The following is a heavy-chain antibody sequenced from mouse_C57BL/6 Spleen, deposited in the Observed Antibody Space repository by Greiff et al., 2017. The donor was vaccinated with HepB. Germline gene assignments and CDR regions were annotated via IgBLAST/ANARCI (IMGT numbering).Heavy chain of an antibody. J-gene: IGHJ4*01. CDR2: IHPNSGST. V-gene: IGHV1-64*01. CDR3: RSSSYYAMDY. CDR1: GYTFTSYW. D-gene: IGHD1-1*01. Sequence: QVQLQQPGAELVKPGASVKLSCKASGYTFTSYWMHWVKQRPGQGLEWIGMIHPNSGSTNYNEKFKSKATLTVDKASSTAYMQLSSLASEDSAVYCCRSSSYYAMDYWGQGTSVTVSS.